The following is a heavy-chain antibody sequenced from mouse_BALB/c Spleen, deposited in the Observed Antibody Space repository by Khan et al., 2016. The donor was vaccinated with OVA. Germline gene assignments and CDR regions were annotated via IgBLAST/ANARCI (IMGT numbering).Heavy chain of an antibody. CDR3: ARHQFPLSMDA. J-gene: IGHJ4*01. CDR1: GFSLTSYA. V-gene: IGHV2-6-2*01. Sequence: QIQLVQSGPDLVAPSQSLSITCTVSGFSLTSYAIHWVRQPPGKGLEWLVVIWSDGRTTYNSALKSRLSISKDNSKSQVFLKIDSLQTDDTAMYYCARHQFPLSMDAGGQGTSVHGSS. CDR2: IWSDGRT.